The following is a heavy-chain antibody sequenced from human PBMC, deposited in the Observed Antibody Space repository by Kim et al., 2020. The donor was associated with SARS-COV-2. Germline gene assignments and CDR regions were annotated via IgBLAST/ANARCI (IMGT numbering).Heavy chain of an antibody. D-gene: IGHD6-13*01. CDR3: AKVRSSSWYLYYYYGMDV. J-gene: IGHJ6*02. Sequence: GRFTISRDNSKNTLYRQMNSLRAEDTAVYYCAKVRSSSWYLYYYYGMDVWGQGTTVTVSS. V-gene: IGHV3-30*02.